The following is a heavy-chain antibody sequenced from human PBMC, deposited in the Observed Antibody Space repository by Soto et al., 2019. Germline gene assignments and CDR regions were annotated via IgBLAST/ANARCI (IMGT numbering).Heavy chain of an antibody. CDR2: IWYDGSNK. CDR3: ARDQSIAVAGTTFDY. J-gene: IGHJ4*02. V-gene: IGHV3-33*01. D-gene: IGHD6-19*01. Sequence: GGSLRLSCAASGFTFSSYGMHWVRQAPGKGLEWVAVIWYDGSNKYYADSVKGRFTISRDNSKNTLYLQMNSLRAEDTAVYYCARDQSIAVAGTTFDYWGQGTLVTVS. CDR1: GFTFSSYG.